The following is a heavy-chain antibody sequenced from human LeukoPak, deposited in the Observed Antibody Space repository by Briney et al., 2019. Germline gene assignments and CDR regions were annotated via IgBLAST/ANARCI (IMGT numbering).Heavy chain of an antibody. J-gene: IGHJ4*02. CDR3: AKDRLYSSSWYYFDY. V-gene: IGHV3-30*18. D-gene: IGHD6-13*01. CDR2: ISFDENNK. Sequence: GGSLRLSCEASGFTFSTYGMHWVRQAPGKGLEWVAIISFDENNKYYADSVKGRFTISRDNSKNTLYLQMNSLRAEDTAVYYCAKDRLYSSSWYYFDYWGQGTLVTVSS. CDR1: GFTFSTYG.